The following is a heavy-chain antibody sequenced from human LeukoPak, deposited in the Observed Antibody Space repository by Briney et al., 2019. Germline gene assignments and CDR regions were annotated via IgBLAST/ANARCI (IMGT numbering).Heavy chain of an antibody. CDR2: ISYDGSTK. CDR3: AKESGSRSYGAYFPH. V-gene: IGHV3-30*18. CDR1: GFSFSSHG. Sequence: GGSLRLSCAASGFSFSSHGMQWVRQAPGKGLEWVAVISYDGSTKYYADSVKGRFTISRDNSKSTLYLQMNSLRAEDTAVYYCAKESGSRSYGAYFPHWGQGTLVTVSS. D-gene: IGHD6-13*01. J-gene: IGHJ1*01.